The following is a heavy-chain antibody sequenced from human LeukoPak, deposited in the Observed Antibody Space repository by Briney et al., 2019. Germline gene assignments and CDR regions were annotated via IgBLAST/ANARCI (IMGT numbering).Heavy chain of an antibody. D-gene: IGHD3-22*01. CDR1: GFTFSSYA. CDR3: AKDPRGGYYYDSSAYDY. J-gene: IGHJ4*02. CDR2: ISGSVGST. V-gene: IGHV3-23*01. Sequence: PGGSLRLSCAASGFTFSSYAMSWVRQAPGKGLEWVSAISGSVGSTYYADSVKGRFTISRDNSKNTLYLQMNSLRAEDTAVYYCAKDPRGGYYYDSSAYDYWGQGTLVTVSS.